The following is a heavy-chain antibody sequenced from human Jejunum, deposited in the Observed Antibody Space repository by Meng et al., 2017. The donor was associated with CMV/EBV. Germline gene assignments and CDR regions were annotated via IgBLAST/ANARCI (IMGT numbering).Heavy chain of an antibody. CDR2: IYSDSGT. D-gene: IGHD1-20*01. CDR1: GISVSDKY. J-gene: IGHJ5*01. V-gene: IGHV3-66*01. Sequence: ASGISVSDKYMSWVRPAPGKGLEWVSVIYSDSGTYYADSVRGRFTTSRDDSQNRVDLQMNGLRREDTAVYFCASDITGNTYAYDSWGQGTRVTVSS. CDR3: ASDITGNTYAYDS.